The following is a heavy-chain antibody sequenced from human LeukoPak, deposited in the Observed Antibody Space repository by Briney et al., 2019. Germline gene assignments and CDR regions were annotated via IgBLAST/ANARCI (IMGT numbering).Heavy chain of an antibody. V-gene: IGHV4-4*02. CDR1: GGSISSSNW. CDR3: ARHSLAAGHKTPYYFDY. J-gene: IGHJ4*02. D-gene: IGHD6-13*01. Sequence: PSETLSLTCAVSGGSISSSNWWSWVRQPPGKGLEWIGEIYHSGSTNYNPSLKSRVTISVDKSKNRFSLKLSSVTAADTAVYYCARHSLAAGHKTPYYFDYWGQGTLVTVSS. CDR2: IYHSGST.